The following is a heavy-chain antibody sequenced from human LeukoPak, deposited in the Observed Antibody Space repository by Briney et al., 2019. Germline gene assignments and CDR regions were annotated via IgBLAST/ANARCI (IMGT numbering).Heavy chain of an antibody. CDR3: ARDKRHSYGRYFDH. Sequence: PSETLSLTCSVSGDSISTYHCNWIRKPPGKGLEWIAFMQSSGNSNYNPSLKSRVTMFVDTSKNQFVLNLRSVTAADTAVYYCARDKRHSYGRYFDHWGQGMLVTVSS. J-gene: IGHJ4*02. CDR2: MQSSGNS. V-gene: IGHV4-59*01. CDR1: GDSISTYH. D-gene: IGHD5-18*01.